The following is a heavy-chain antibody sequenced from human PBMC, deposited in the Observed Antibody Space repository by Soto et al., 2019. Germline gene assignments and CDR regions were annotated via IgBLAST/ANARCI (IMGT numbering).Heavy chain of an antibody. J-gene: IGHJ4*02. V-gene: IGHV4-39*01. CDR2: IHYSGST. Sequence: SETLSLTCTVSGGSIRSSNYYWGWIRQPPGKGLEWIGSIHYSGSTYYNPSLKSRVTISVDTSKNQFSLKLTSVTAADTAVYYCARKDSFDHWGQGTLVTVS. CDR3: ARKDSFDH. CDR1: GGSIRSSNYY.